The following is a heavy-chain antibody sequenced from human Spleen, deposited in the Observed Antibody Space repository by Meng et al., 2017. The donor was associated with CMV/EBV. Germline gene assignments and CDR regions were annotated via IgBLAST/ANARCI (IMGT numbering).Heavy chain of an antibody. V-gene: IGHV3-48*01. CDR2: ISGSGSSV. CDR3: AKDNEHCSSTSCYSGYYAMDV. J-gene: IGHJ6*02. CDR1: GFTFSSYA. Sequence: GESLKISCAASGFTFSSYAMHWVRQAPGKGLEWVSYISGSGSSVSYADSVKGRFTISRDNSKNTLYLQMNSLRAEDTAVYYCAKDNEHCSSTSCYSGYYAMDVWGQGTTVTVSS. D-gene: IGHD2-2*01.